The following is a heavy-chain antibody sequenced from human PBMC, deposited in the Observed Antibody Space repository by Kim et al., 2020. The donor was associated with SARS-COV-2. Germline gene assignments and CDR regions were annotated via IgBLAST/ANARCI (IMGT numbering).Heavy chain of an antibody. CDR3: ARDRGDETIAVAAH. D-gene: IGHD6-19*01. V-gene: IGHV1-3*01. CDR1: GYTFTSYA. Sequence: ASVKVSCKASGYTFTSYAMHWVRQAPGQRLEWMGWINAGNGNTKYSQKFQGRVTITRDTSASTAYMELSSLRSEDTAVYYCARDRGDETIAVAAHWGQGTLVTVSS. J-gene: IGHJ4*02. CDR2: INAGNGNT.